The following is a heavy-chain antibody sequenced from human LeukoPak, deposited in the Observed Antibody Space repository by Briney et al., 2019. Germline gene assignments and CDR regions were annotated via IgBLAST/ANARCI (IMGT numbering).Heavy chain of an antibody. V-gene: IGHV4-31*03. J-gene: IGHJ4*02. CDR2: IYYSGST. D-gene: IGHD2-2*01. CDR1: GGSISSGGYY. CDR3: ARGHWGYCSSTSCSNFDY. Sequence: PSQTLSLTCTVSGGSISSGGYYWSWIRQHPGTGLEWIGYIYYSGSTNYNPSLKSRVTISVDTSKSQFSLKLSSVTAADTAVYYCARGHWGYCSSTSCSNFDYWGQGTLVTVSS.